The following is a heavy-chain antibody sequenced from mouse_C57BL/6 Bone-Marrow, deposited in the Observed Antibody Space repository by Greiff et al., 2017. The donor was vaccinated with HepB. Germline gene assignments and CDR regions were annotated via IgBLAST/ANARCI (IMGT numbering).Heavy chain of an antibody. CDR1: GFTFSNYW. CDR2: IRLKSDNYAT. J-gene: IGHJ3*01. D-gene: IGHD2-4*01. Sequence: EVMLVESGGGLVQPGGSMKLSCVASGFTFSNYWMNWVRQSPEKGLEWVAQIRLKSDNYATHYAESVKGRFTISRDDSKSSVYLQMNNLRAEDTGIYYCTGRLGAWFAYWGQGTLVTVSA. CDR3: TGRLGAWFAY. V-gene: IGHV6-3*01.